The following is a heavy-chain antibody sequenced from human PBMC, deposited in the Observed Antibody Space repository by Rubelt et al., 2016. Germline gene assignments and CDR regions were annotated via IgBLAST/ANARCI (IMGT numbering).Heavy chain of an antibody. Sequence: VQLVQSGAEVKKPGASVKVSCKASGYTFTSYGISWVRQAPGQGLEWMGWIRAYNGNTKCARKLQGRVTMTPDSSTGTVYMELRSLRSDDSAVYYCARGGYGDIDYWGQGTLVTASS. CDR2: IRAYNGNT. V-gene: IGHV1-18*01. CDR3: ARGGYGDIDY. D-gene: IGHD4-17*01. J-gene: IGHJ4*02. CDR1: GYTFTSYG.